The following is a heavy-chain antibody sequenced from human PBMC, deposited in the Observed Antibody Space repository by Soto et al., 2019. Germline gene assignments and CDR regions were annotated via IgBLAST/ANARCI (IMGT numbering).Heavy chain of an antibody. D-gene: IGHD3-10*01. CDR3: ARQGSNEYYYYGMDV. Sequence: QVQLVQSGAEVKKPGSSVKVSCKASGGTFSSYAINWVRQAPGQGLEWMGGIIRIFGTPDYAQRFQGRVTXXADESTSTAYRELSSLRSEDTAVYYCARQGSNEYYYYGMDVWGQGTTVTVSS. V-gene: IGHV1-69*12. CDR2: IIRIFGTP. J-gene: IGHJ6*02. CDR1: GGTFSSYA.